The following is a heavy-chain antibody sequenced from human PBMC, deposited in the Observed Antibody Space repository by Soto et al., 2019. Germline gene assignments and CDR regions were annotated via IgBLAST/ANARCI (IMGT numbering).Heavy chain of an antibody. CDR3: ARDFWSGYPPSYYFDY. Sequence: GGSVKVSCKASGYTFTGYYMHWVRQAPGQGLEWMGWINPNSGGTNYAQKFQGWVTMTRDTSISTAYMELSRLRSDDTAVYYCARDFWSGYPPSYYFDYWGQGTLVTVSS. CDR2: INPNSGGT. CDR1: GYTFTGYY. D-gene: IGHD3-3*01. J-gene: IGHJ4*02. V-gene: IGHV1-2*04.